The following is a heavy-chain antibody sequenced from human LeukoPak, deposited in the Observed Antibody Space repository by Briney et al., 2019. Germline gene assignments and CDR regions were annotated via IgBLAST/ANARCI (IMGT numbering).Heavy chain of an antibody. CDR3: ARDLITMVRGVIITEPTFDY. CDR1: GFTFSSYS. CDR2: ISSSSSYI. D-gene: IGHD3-10*01. V-gene: IGHV3-21*01. Sequence: GGSLRLSCAASGFTFSSYSMNWVRQAPGKGREWVSSISSSSSYIYYADSGKGRFTISRDNAKNSLYLQMNSLRAEDTAVYYCARDLITMVRGVIITEPTFDYWGQGTLVTVSS. J-gene: IGHJ4*02.